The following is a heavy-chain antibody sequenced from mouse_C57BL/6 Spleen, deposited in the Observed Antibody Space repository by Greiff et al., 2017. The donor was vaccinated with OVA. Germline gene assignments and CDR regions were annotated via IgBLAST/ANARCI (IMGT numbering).Heavy chain of an antibody. V-gene: IGHV5-4*01. CDR3: ARDLDYYGSSYGYFDY. CDR2: ISDGGSYT. D-gene: IGHD1-1*01. Sequence: EVKLMESGGGLVKPGGSLKLSCAASGFTFSSYAMSWVRQTPEKRLEWVATISDGGSYTYYPDNVKGRFTISRDNAKNNLYLQMSHLKSEDTAMYYCARDLDYYGSSYGYFDYWGQGTTLTVSS. J-gene: IGHJ2*01. CDR1: GFTFSSYA.